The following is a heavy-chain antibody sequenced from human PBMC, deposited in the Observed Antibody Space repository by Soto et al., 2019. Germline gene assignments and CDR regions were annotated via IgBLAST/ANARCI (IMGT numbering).Heavy chain of an antibody. CDR3: ARGSGWYSVDY. D-gene: IGHD6-19*01. CDR1: GYTFTSYY. CDR2: INPNSGNT. V-gene: IGHV1-8*02. Sequence: GASVKVSCKASGYTFTSYYMHWVRQATGQGLEWMGRINPNSGNTGYAQKFQGRVTMTRNTSISTAYMELSSLRSEDTAVYYCARGSGWYSVDYWGQGTLVTVSS. J-gene: IGHJ4*02.